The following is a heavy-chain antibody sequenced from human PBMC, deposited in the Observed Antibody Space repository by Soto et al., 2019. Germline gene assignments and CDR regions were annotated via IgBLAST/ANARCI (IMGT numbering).Heavy chain of an antibody. D-gene: IGHD3-3*01. J-gene: IGHJ4*02. CDR3: ARVFARGAIFGVVTYFDY. CDR2: IYYSGST. Sequence: QVQLQESGPGLVKPSQTLSLTCTVSGGSISSGGYYWSWIRQRPGKGLEWIGYIYYSGSTYYNPSLKSRVTISVDTSKNQFSLKLSSVTAADTAVYYCARVFARGAIFGVVTYFDYWGQGTLVTVSS. CDR1: GGSISSGGYY. V-gene: IGHV4-31*03.